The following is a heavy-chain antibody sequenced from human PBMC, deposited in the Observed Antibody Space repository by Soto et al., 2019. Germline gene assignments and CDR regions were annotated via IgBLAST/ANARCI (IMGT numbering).Heavy chain of an antibody. J-gene: IGHJ4*02. V-gene: IGHV3-33*01. Sequence: GGSLRLSCAASGFTFSSYGMHWVRQAPGKGLEWVAVIWYDGSNKYYADSVKGRFTISRDNSKNTLYLQMNSLRAEDTAVYYCARDQGGYCSGGSCYNFDYWGQGTLVTVSS. CDR1: GFTFSSYG. CDR2: IWYDGSNK. CDR3: ARDQGGYCSGGSCYNFDY. D-gene: IGHD2-15*01.